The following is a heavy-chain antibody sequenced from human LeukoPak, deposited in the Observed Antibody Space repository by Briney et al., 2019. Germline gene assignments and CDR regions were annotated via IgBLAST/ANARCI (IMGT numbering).Heavy chain of an antibody. CDR1: GFTFSSYW. CDR3: ARENASGRPFDY. J-gene: IGHJ4*02. CDR2: INTDGSST. Sequence: GGSLRLSCAASGFTFSSYWMHWVRQAPGKGLVWVSRINTDGSSTNYADSVKGRFTISRDNAKNTLHLQINSLGAEDTAVYYCARENASGRPFDYWGQGTLVTVPS. V-gene: IGHV3-74*01. D-gene: IGHD3-10*01.